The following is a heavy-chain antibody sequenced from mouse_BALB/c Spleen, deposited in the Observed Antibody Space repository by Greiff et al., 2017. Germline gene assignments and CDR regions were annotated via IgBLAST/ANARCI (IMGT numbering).Heavy chain of an antibody. CDR1: GYSITSDYA. CDR3: ARGEGYAMDY. J-gene: IGHJ4*01. CDR2: ISYSGST. Sequence: VQLQQSGPGLVKPSQSLSLTCTVTGYSITSDYAWNWIRQFPGNKLEWMGYISYSGSTSYNPSLKSRISITRDTSKNQFFLQLNSVTTEDTATCYCARGEGYAMDYWGQGTSVTVSS. V-gene: IGHV3-2*02.